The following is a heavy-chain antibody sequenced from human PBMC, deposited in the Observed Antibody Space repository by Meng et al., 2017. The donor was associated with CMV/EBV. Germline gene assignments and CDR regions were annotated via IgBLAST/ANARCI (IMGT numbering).Heavy chain of an antibody. D-gene: IGHD6-13*01. Sequence: GESLKISCAASGFTFSSYSMNWVRQAPGKGLEWVSSISSSSSYIYYADSVKGRFTISRDNAKNSLYLQMNSLRAEDTAVYYCASLLGIYYSMDVWGQGTTVTVSS. CDR3: ASLLGIYYSMDV. V-gene: IGHV3-21*01. CDR2: ISSSSSYI. CDR1: GFTFSSYS. J-gene: IGHJ6*02.